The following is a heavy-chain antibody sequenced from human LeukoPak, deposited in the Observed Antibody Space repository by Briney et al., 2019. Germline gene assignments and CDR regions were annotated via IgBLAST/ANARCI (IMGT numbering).Heavy chain of an antibody. D-gene: IGHD6-13*01. J-gene: IGHJ4*02. CDR3: ARGTIAAAGYYYFDY. CDR1: GFTFSSYW. Sequence: GGSLRLSCAASGFTFSSYWMSWVRQAPGKGLEWVANIKQDGSEKYYVDSVKGRFTISRDNAKNSLYLQMNSLRAEDTAVYYRARGTIAAAGYYYFDYWGQGTQVTVSS. V-gene: IGHV3-7*04. CDR2: IKQDGSEK.